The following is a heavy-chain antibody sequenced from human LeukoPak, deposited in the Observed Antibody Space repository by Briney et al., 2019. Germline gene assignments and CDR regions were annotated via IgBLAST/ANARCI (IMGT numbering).Heavy chain of an antibody. J-gene: IGHJ4*02. CDR1: GFTFSDYY. CDR3: AREWDYDSTGVFDH. V-gene: IGHV3-11*04. CDR2: ISSSGSTI. Sequence: GGSLRLSCAASGFTFSDYYMSWIRQAPGKGLEWVSYISSSGSTIYYADSVKGRFTISRDNSKNTLYLQMNNLSAEDTAIYFCAREWDYDSTGVFDHWGQGTLVTVSS. D-gene: IGHD3-22*01.